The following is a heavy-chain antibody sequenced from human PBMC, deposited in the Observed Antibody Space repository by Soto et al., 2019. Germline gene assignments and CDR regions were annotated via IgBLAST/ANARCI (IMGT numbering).Heavy chain of an antibody. D-gene: IGHD3-16*01. CDR2: IYYSGST. J-gene: IGHJ6*02. V-gene: IGHV4-30-4*01. CDR3: ARDNGGVNPSYYYYGMDV. Sequence: PSETLSLTCTVSGGSISSGDYYWSWIRQPPGKGLEWIGYIYYSGSTYYNPSLKSRVTISVDTSKNQFSLKLSSVTAADTAVYYCARDNGGVNPSYYYYGMDVRGQGTTVTVSS. CDR1: GGSISSGDYY.